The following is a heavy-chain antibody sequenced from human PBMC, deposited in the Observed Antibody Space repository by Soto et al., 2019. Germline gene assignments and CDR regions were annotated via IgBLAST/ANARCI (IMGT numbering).Heavy chain of an antibody. D-gene: IGHD2-2*02. CDR2: IYYSGST. CDR3: ARVRRYCSSTSCYTSYSENYPYLDLIDY. Sequence: SETLSLTCTVSGGSISSGDYYWSWIRQPPGKGLEWIGYIYYSGSTYYNPSLKSRVTISVDTSKNQFSLKLSSVTAADTAVYYCARVRRYCSSTSCYTSYSENYPYLDLIDYWGQGTLVTVS. J-gene: IGHJ4*02. CDR1: GGSISSGDYY. V-gene: IGHV4-30-4*01.